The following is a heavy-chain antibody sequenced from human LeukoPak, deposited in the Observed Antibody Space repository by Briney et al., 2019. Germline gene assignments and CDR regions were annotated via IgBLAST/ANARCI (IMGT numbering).Heavy chain of an antibody. CDR3: ARGGNYWPQWWFDP. J-gene: IGHJ5*02. CDR1: GGSISTYY. V-gene: IGHV4-59*01. CDR2: IYYTGST. Sequence: SETLSLTCTVSGGSISTYYWSWIRQPPGKGLEWIGYIYYTGSTSYNPSLKSRVTISLDASKNQFSLELTSVTPADTAVYYCARGGNYWPQWWFDPWGRGTLVSVSS. D-gene: IGHD1-26*01.